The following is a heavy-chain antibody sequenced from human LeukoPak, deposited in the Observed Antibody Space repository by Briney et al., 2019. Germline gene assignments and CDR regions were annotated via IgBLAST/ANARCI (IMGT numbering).Heavy chain of an antibody. V-gene: IGHV1-69*05. D-gene: IGHD4-17*01. CDR2: IIPVFGTA. CDR1: GGTFSSYA. Sequence: SVKVSCKASGGTFSSYAISWVRQAPGQGLEWMGRIIPVFGTANYAQKFQGRVTITTDESTGTAYMELSSLRSEDTAVYYCARNGEGADYGFDYWGQGTLVTVSS. J-gene: IGHJ4*02. CDR3: ARNGEGADYGFDY.